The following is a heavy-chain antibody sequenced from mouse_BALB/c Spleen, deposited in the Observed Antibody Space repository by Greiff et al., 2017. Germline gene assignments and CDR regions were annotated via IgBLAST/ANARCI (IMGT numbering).Heavy chain of an antibody. CDR1: GYSITSDYA. CDR3: ARSSPQLGDPFAY. D-gene: IGHD4-1*02. Sequence: EVKLVESGPGLVKPSQSLSLTCTVTGYSITSDYAWNWIRQFPGNKLEWMGYISYSGSTSYNPSLKSRISITRDTSKNQFFLQLNSVTTEDTATYYCARSSPQLGDPFAYWGQGTLVTVSA. J-gene: IGHJ3*01. V-gene: IGHV3-2*02. CDR2: ISYSGST.